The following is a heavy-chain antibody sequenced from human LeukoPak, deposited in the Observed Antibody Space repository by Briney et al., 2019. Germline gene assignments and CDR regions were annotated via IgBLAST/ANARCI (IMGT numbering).Heavy chain of an antibody. J-gene: IGHJ4*02. CDR2: IKQDGSEK. V-gene: IGHV3-7*01. CDR1: GFTFSRDW. Sequence: TGGSLRLSCAASGFTFSRDWMSWVRQAPGKGLEWVANIKQDGSEKCYVDSVKGRFTISRDNAKNSLYLEVNSLRAEDTAVYYCARDGLPVALNYWGQGTLVTVSS. CDR3: ARDGLPVALNY. D-gene: IGHD2-2*01.